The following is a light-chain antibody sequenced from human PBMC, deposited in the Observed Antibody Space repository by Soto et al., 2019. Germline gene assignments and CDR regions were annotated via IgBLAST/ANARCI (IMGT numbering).Light chain of an antibody. V-gene: IGKV3-15*01. J-gene: IGKJ5*01. CDR1: QRVYSN. Sequence: ILMRQTPDTLSVSPEESATRSCRASQRVYSNLAWYQQRPGQAPRLLIYGASTRATGVPARFSGRGSGTEFTLTIRSLQSADFTVYSCQQYTSWPPNTVAQGTRLEIK. CDR2: GAS. CDR3: QQYTSWPPNT.